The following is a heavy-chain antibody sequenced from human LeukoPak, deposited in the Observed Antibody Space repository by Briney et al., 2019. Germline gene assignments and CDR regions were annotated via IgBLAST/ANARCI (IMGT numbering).Heavy chain of an antibody. D-gene: IGHD3-10*01. CDR2: LTQFFRRT. V-gene: IGHV1-69*05. J-gene: IGHJ5*02. CDR1: GGNFRTYP. Sequence: ASVKVSCKASGGNFRTYPISWVRQAPGQGLEWMGGLTQFFRRTNYTQKFQGRLTITTDESSSTAYMELSDLRSDDTAVYYCATSESGRSWDWFAPWGQGTLVTVSS. CDR3: ATSESGRSWDWFAP.